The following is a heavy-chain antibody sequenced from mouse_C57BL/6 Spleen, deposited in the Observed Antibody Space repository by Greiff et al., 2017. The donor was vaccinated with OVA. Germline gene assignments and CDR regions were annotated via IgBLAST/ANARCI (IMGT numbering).Heavy chain of an antibody. V-gene: IGHV1-80*01. J-gene: IGHJ4*01. CDR1: GYAFSSYW. CDR2: IYPGDGDT. CDR3: ARSGPPYAMDY. D-gene: IGHD4-1*01. Sequence: QVQLKQSGAELVKPGASVKISCKASGYAFSSYWMNWVKQRPGKGLEWIGQIYPGDGDTNYNGKFKGKATLTADKSSSTAYMQLSSLTSEDSAVYFCARSGPPYAMDYWGQGTSVTVSS.